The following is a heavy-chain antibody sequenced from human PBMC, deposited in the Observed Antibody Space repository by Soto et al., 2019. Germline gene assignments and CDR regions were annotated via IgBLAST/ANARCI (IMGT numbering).Heavy chain of an antibody. Sequence: QVQLVQSGAEVKKPGSSVKVSCKASGGTFSSYAISWVRQAPGQGLEWMGGIIPIFGTANYAQKFQGRVTITADESTSTAYMELSSLRSEDTAVYYCAKDYTVWATTVTRGYFDYWGQGTLVTVSS. J-gene: IGHJ4*02. V-gene: IGHV1-69*01. D-gene: IGHD4-17*01. CDR1: GGTFSSYA. CDR2: IIPIFGTA. CDR3: AKDYTVWATTVTRGYFDY.